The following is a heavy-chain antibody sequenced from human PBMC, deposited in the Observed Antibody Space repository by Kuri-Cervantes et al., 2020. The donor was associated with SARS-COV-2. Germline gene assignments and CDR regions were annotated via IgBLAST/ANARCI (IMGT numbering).Heavy chain of an antibody. CDR3: ARSLLVGATLYLDY. CDR1: GGTFSSYA. CDR2: IIPIFGTA. V-gene: IGHV1-69*06. D-gene: IGHD1-26*01. J-gene: IGHJ4*02. Sequence: SVKVSCKASGGTFSSYAISWVRQAPGQGLEWMGGIIPIFGTANYAQKFQGRVTITADKSTSTAYMELSRLRSDDTAVYYCARSLLVGATLYLDYWGQGTLVTVSS.